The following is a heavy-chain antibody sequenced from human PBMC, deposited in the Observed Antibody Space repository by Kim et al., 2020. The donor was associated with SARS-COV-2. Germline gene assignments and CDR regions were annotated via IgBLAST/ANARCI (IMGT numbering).Heavy chain of an antibody. D-gene: IGHD2-2*01. J-gene: IGHJ3*02. CDR1: GYTFTSYA. CDR3: AGDIVVVPAAKGAFDI. V-gene: IGHV7-4-1*02. CDR2: INTNTGNP. Sequence: ASVKVSCKASGYTFTSYAMNWVRQAPGQGLEWMGWINTNTGNPTYAQGFTGRFVFSLDTSVSTAYLQISSLKAEDTAVYYCAGDIVVVPAAKGAFDIWAKGQWSPSLQ.